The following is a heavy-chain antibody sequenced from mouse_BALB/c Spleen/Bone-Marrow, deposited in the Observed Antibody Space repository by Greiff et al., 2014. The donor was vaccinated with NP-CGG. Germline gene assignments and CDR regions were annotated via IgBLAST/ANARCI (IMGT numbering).Heavy chain of an antibody. V-gene: IGHV1-54*01. Sequence: VQLQQSGAELVRPGASVKVSCKASGYAFTNYLIEWVKQRPGQGLEWIGVINPGSGGTNYNEKFKGKATLTADKSSSTAYMKLSSLTSDDSAVYFCARRDYSFAYWGQGTLVTVPA. D-gene: IGHD2-13*01. CDR2: INPGSGGT. J-gene: IGHJ3*01. CDR1: GYAFTNYL. CDR3: ARRDYSFAY.